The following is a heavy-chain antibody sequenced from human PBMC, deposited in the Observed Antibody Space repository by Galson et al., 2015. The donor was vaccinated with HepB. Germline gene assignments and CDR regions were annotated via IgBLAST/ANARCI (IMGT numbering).Heavy chain of an antibody. V-gene: IGHV1-24*01. J-gene: IGHJ4*02. D-gene: IGHD3-3*01. CDR1: GYTLSSLS. CDR2: FAPEEGES. Sequence: SVKVSCKVSGYTLSSLSIHWVRQAPGRGLEWLGGFAPEEGESIYAQKFQGRVTMTEDTSTDTAYVEMSSLRSEDTAVYYCVTGIWSAYYFDYWGQGTPVTVSS. CDR3: VTGIWSAYYFDY.